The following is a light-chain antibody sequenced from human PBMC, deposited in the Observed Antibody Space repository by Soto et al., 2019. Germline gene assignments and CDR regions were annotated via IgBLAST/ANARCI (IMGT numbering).Light chain of an antibody. CDR3: QQYEAYPFT. CDR2: KVS. J-gene: IGKJ4*01. CDR1: QSISDW. V-gene: IGKV1-5*03. Sequence: DIPMTQSPSTLSASLGDRVTITCRASQSISDWLAWYQQKPGEAPKLLMYKVSNLQSGVPSRFSGRRSGTEFTLTITSLQPDDFATYYCQQYEAYPFTFGGGTKVDIK.